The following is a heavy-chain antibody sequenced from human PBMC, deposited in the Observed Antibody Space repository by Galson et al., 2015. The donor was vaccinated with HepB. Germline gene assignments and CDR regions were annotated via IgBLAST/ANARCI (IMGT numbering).Heavy chain of an antibody. CDR3: AKDRDLSPYDSSGPWDY. J-gene: IGHJ4*02. V-gene: IGHV3-23*01. Sequence: SLRLSCAASGLTFSSYAMSWVRQAPGKGLEWVSGISGSGGRTYYADSVKGRFTISRDNSKNTLYLQLNSLRADDTAVYYCAKDRDLSPYDSSGPWDYWGQGTLVTVSS. D-gene: IGHD3-22*01. CDR2: ISGSGGRT. CDR1: GLTFSSYA.